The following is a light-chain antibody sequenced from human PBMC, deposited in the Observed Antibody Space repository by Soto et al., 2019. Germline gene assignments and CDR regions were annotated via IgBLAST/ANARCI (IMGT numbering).Light chain of an antibody. Sequence: IKMTQSPSTLSASVGDRVTITCRASQSISSWLAWYQEKPGKAPELLIYDASSLESGVPSRFSGSGSGTEFTLTISSLQPDDFATYYCQQYHTYWWTFGQGTKADI. V-gene: IGKV1-5*01. CDR3: QQYHTYWWT. CDR1: QSISSW. J-gene: IGKJ1*01. CDR2: DAS.